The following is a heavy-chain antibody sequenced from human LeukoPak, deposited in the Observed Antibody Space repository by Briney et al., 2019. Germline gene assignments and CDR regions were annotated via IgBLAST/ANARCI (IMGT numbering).Heavy chain of an antibody. D-gene: IGHD2-21*01. CDR1: GFTFSSYA. CDR3: ARDPGGSDIRFDP. V-gene: IGHV3-30-3*01. J-gene: IGHJ5*02. Sequence: GRSLRLSCAASGFTFSSYAMHWLRQAPGKGLEGVALISYDGSNKYYADSVKGRFTISRDNSKKTLYLQMNSLGAEDTAVYYCARDPGGSDIRFDPWGQGTLVTVSS. CDR2: ISYDGSNK.